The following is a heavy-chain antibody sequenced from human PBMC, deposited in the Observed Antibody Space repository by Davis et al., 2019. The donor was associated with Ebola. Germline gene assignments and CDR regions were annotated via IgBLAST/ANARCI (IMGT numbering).Heavy chain of an antibody. Sequence: GESLKISCAASGFTFSSYGMHWVRQASGKGLEWVGRIRSKANSYATAYAASVKGRFTISRDDSKNTAYLKMNSLKTEDTAVYYCTNAVTTTDYWGQGTLVTVSS. CDR2: IRSKANSYAT. CDR1: GFTFSSYG. D-gene: IGHD4-17*01. J-gene: IGHJ4*02. V-gene: IGHV3-73*01. CDR3: TNAVTTTDY.